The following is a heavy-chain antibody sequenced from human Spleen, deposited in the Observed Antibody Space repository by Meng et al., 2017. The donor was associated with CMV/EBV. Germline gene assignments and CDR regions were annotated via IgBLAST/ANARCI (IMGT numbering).Heavy chain of an antibody. CDR1: GFTFSAYG. CDR3: ARDQYYDTLTGYYTPRLDF. Sequence: GGSLRLSCAASGFTFSAYGMHWVRQAPGKGLEWVAGLWYDGSDESYGDSVKGRFTISRDNSKKMLYLQMNSLRVDDTAVYYCARDQYYDTLTGYYTPRLDFWGQGTLVTVSS. CDR2: LWYDGSDE. D-gene: IGHD3-9*01. V-gene: IGHV3-33*01. J-gene: IGHJ4*02.